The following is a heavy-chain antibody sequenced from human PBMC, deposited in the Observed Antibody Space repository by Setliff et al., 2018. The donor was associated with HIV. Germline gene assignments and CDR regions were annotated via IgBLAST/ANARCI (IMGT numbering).Heavy chain of an antibody. J-gene: IGHJ6*03. CDR3: AGGYSSPYYYYYMDV. V-gene: IGHV4-59*01. CDR2: VYYSGST. D-gene: IGHD5-18*01. Sequence: SETLSLTCTVFGGSMNNYYWNWIRQSPGKGLEWIGYVYYSGSTKYSPSLKSRVSISLDPSTKQVSLRLRSVTAADTAVYYCAGGYSSPYYYYYMDVWGKGTTVTVSS. CDR1: GGSMNNYY.